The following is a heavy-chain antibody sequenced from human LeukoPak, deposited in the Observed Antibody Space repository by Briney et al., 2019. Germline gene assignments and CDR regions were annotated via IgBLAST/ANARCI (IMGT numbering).Heavy chain of an antibody. V-gene: IGHV4-39*07. CDR2: MYYSGSS. Sequence: PSETLSLTCSVSGGSISGSNYYWGWIRQPPGKGLEWIGSMYYSGSSYYNPSLKSRVTISVDTSKNQFSLKLSSVTAADTAVYYCARGGRTTVVTRGFDPWGQGTLVTVSS. CDR3: ARGGRTTVVTRGFDP. CDR1: GGSISGSNYY. J-gene: IGHJ5*02. D-gene: IGHD4-23*01.